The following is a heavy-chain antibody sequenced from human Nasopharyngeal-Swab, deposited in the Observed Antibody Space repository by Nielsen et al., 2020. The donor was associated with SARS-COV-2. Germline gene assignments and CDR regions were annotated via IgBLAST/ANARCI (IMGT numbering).Heavy chain of an antibody. J-gene: IGHJ4*02. CDR3: ARVGGYSYGYGTDY. D-gene: IGHD5-18*01. Sequence: SETLPLTCTVSGGSVSSGSYYWSWIRQPPGKGLEWIGYIYYSGSTNYNPSLKSRVTISVDTSKNQFSLKLSSVTAADTAVYYCARVGGYSYGYGTDYWCQGTLVTVSS. CDR2: IYYSGST. CDR1: GGSVSSGSYY. V-gene: IGHV4-61*01.